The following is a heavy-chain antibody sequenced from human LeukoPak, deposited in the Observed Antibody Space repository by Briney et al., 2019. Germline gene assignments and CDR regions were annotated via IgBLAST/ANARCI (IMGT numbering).Heavy chain of an antibody. V-gene: IGHV4-39*01. Sequence: PSETLPLTCTVSGGSISSSSYYWGWIRQPPGKGLEWIGSIYYSGSTYYNPSLKSRVTISVDTSKNQFSLKLSSVTAADTAVYYCARREVRRLTAAAAFDYWGQGTLVTVSS. CDR3: ARREVRRLTAAAAFDY. CDR2: IYYSGST. J-gene: IGHJ4*02. D-gene: IGHD6-13*01. CDR1: GGSISSSSYY.